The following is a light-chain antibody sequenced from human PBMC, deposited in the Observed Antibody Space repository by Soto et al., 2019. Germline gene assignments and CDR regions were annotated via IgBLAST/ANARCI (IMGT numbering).Light chain of an antibody. J-gene: IGKJ1*01. CDR1: QSIGSW. V-gene: IGKV1-5*03. CDR3: QQYNSYSWT. CDR2: KAS. Sequence: GDRVTITCRASQSIGSWLAWYQQKPGKAPNLLIYKASTLESGVPSRFSLTIKSLEPDDFATYYCQQYNSYSWTFGQGTKVDI.